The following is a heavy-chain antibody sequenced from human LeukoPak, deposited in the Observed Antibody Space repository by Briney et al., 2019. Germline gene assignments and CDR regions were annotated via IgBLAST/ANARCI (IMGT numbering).Heavy chain of an antibody. D-gene: IGHD1-1*01. Sequence: PSETLSLTCAVCGGSFSGYYWSWIRQPPGKGLEWIGEINHSESTNYNPSLKSRVTISVDTSKNQFSLKLSSVTAADTAVYYCARVGTTGTFRKNWFDPWGQGTLVTVSS. CDR1: GGSFSGYY. CDR2: INHSEST. CDR3: ARVGTTGTFRKNWFDP. V-gene: IGHV4-34*01. J-gene: IGHJ5*02.